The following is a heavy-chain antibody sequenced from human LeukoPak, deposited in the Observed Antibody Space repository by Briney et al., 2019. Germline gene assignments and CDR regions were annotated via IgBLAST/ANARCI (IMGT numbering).Heavy chain of an antibody. CDR2: INYSGST. CDR3: ARYVVYGSGKYYFDY. Sequence: SETLSLTCTVSGGSVSSTTYFWSWIRQHPGKGLEWIASINYSGSTYYNPSLKSRVTISVDTSENQFSLKLSSVTAADTAVYYCARYVVYGSGKYYFDYWGQGTLVTVSS. CDR1: GGSVSSTTYF. V-gene: IGHV4-39*01. J-gene: IGHJ4*02. D-gene: IGHD3-10*01.